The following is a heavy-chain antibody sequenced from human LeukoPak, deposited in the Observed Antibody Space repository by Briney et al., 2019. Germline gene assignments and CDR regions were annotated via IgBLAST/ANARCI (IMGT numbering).Heavy chain of an antibody. V-gene: IGHV4-34*01. CDR3: ARGPEEVGI. Sequence: SETLSLTCAVYGGSFSGYYWSWIRQPPGKGLEWIGEINHSGSTNYNPSLKSRVTISVDTSKNQFSLKLSSVTAADTAVYYCARGPEEVGIWGQGTMVTVSS. D-gene: IGHD1-14*01. CDR1: GGSFSGYY. CDR2: INHSGST. J-gene: IGHJ3*02.